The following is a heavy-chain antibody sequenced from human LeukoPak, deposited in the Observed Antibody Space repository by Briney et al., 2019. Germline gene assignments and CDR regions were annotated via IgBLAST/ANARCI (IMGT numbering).Heavy chain of an antibody. CDR3: ARMFTAGYCSSTTCSGEGVYFDY. J-gene: IGHJ4*02. V-gene: IGHV4-4*07. CDR2: IQTSGST. D-gene: IGHD2-2*01. CDR1: GGSISSYY. Sequence: MSSETLSLTCTVSGGSISSYYWSWIRQPAGRGLEWIGRIQTSGSTNYNPSLKSRVTLSIDTSKNQFSLKLSSVTAADTAIYYCARMFTAGYCSSTTCSGEGVYFDYWGQGTLVTVSS.